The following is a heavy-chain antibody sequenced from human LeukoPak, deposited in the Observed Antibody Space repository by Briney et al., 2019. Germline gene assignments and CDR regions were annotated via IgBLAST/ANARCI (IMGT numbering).Heavy chain of an antibody. CDR1: GFPYSIYV. CDR3: AKGNGYSYGRYYFDY. CDR2: ITASGGNT. Sequence: GGSLPHSRSASGFPYSIYVMGWVRPAPGKGLEWGSTITASGGNTYYPGSVKGRFTISRDNSKNTLYRQVNSLRAEDTAVYYCAKGNGYSYGRYYFDYWGQGTLVTVSS. V-gene: IGHV3-23*01. D-gene: IGHD5-18*01. J-gene: IGHJ4*02.